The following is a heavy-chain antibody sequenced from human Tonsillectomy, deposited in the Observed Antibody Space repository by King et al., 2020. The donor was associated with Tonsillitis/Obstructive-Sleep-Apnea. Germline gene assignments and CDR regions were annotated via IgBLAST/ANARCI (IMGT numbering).Heavy chain of an antibody. V-gene: IGHV1-18*01. CDR3: ARDSSEWELDWDYYYYYYMDV. J-gene: IGHJ6*03. D-gene: IGHD1-26*01. Sequence: QLVQSGAEVKKPGASVKVSCKASGYTFTSYGISWVRQAPGQGLEWMGWISAYNGNTNYAQKLQGRVTMTTDTSTSTAYMELRSLGSDDTAVYYCARDSSEWELDWDYYYYYYMDVWGKGTTVTVSS. CDR1: GYTFTSYG. CDR2: ISAYNGNT.